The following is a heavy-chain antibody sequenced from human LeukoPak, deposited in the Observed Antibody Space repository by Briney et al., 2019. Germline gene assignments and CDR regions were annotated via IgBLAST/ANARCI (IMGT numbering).Heavy chain of an antibody. D-gene: IGHD3-22*01. V-gene: IGHV3-48*03. Sequence: GGSLRLSCAASGFTFSSYEMNWVRQAPGKGLEWVSYISSSGSTIYYADSVKGRFTISRDNAKNSLYLQMNSLRAEDTAVYYCASQKENMIVVVSYFDYWGQGTLVTVSS. CDR3: ASQKENMIVVVSYFDY. CDR2: ISSSGSTI. J-gene: IGHJ4*02. CDR1: GFTFSSYE.